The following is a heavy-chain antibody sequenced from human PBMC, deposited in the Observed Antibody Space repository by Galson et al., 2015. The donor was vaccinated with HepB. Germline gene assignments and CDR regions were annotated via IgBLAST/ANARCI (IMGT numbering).Heavy chain of an antibody. CDR1: GFTFDDYT. CDR3: ARDLYSYEYYGMDV. V-gene: IGHV3-48*02. J-gene: IGHJ6*02. Sequence: SLRLSCAASGFTFDDYTMNWVRQAPGKGLEWVSYISSSSSTIYYADSVKGRFTISRDNAKNSLYLQMNSLRDEDTAVYYCARDLYSYEYYGMDVWGQGTTVTVSS. D-gene: IGHD5-18*01. CDR2: ISSSSSTI.